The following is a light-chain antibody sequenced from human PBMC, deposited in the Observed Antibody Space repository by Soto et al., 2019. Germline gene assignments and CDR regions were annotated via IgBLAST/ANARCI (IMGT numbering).Light chain of an antibody. Sequence: QAVVTQPPSVSGAPGQRVTISCTGNSSNIGAGYDVHWYQQLPGKAPKLLIFGNSHRPSGVPDRFFGSKSGTSISLAITDLQAEDEADYYCQSYDSGLIGLVFGTGTKLTVL. CDR3: QSYDSGLIGLV. J-gene: IGLJ2*01. CDR1: SSNIGAGYD. CDR2: GNS. V-gene: IGLV1-40*01.